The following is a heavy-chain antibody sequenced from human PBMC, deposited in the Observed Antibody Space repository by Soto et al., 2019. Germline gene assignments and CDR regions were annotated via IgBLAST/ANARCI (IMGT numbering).Heavy chain of an antibody. Sequence: QDQLVQSGGEVKKPGASVKVSCKASGYSFTNYGITWVRQAPGQGFEWMGWISAYNGDTNYAQKLQGRVTMTTDASTSTAYLALRSLRSDDTDVYYCARDRGVAPPVAGNTHYYYYLDVWGKGTTVTVSS. CDR3: ARDRGVAPPVAGNTHYYYYLDV. D-gene: IGHD6-19*01. V-gene: IGHV1-18*01. CDR1: GYSFTNYG. CDR2: ISAYNGDT. J-gene: IGHJ6*03.